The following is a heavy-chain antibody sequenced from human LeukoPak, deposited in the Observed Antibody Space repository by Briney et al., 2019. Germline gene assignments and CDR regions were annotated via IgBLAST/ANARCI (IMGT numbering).Heavy chain of an antibody. CDR2: IYYSGST. D-gene: IGHD3-16*01. Sequence: SETLSLTCTVSGGSISSSSYYWGWIRQPPGKGLEWIGSIYYSGSTYYNPSLKSRVTISVDTSKNQFSLKLSSVTAADTAVYYCARTAVTTFGFDYWGQGTLVTVSS. V-gene: IGHV4-39*07. J-gene: IGHJ4*02. CDR1: GGSISSSSYY. CDR3: ARTAVTTFGFDY.